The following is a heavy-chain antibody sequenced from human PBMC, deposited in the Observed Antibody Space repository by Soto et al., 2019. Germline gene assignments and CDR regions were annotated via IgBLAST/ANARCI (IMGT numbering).Heavy chain of an antibody. V-gene: IGHV4-30-2*01. CDR1: GGSISNAAYS. CDR3: ARERGGDGLFDS. Sequence: QLQLQESGSGLVKPSHTLSLTCTVSGGSISNAAYSWSWIRQPPGKGLEWIGYIYPSGMPFYNPSLRSRVTISIDRSNDQFSRNLKSVTAADTAVYYCARERGGDGLFDSWGQGTLVTVSS. D-gene: IGHD6-25*01. CDR2: IYPSGMP. J-gene: IGHJ4*02.